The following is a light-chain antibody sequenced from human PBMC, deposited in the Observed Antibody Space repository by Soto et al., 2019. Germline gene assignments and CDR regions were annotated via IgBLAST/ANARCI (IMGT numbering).Light chain of an antibody. CDR3: HQYGRSPWT. CDR1: QSVSSSY. J-gene: IGKJ1*01. Sequence: EIVLTQSPGTLSLSPGERATLSCRASQSVSSSYLAWYQQKPGQAPRLLIYGASSRATGIPDRFSGSGSGTDFTLTISMLEPEDFAVDYCHQYGRSPWTFGRGNMVESK. V-gene: IGKV3-20*01. CDR2: GAS.